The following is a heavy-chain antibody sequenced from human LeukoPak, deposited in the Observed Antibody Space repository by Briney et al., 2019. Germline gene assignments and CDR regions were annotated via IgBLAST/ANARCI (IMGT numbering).Heavy chain of an antibody. D-gene: IGHD3-10*01. Sequence: GGSLRLSCAASGFTFSSYWMSWVRQAPGKGLEWVANIKQDGSEKYYVDSVKGRFTISGDNAKNSLYLQMNSLRAEDTAVYYCARSAYYYGSGSFDYWGQGTLVTVSS. CDR2: IKQDGSEK. V-gene: IGHV3-7*01. CDR1: GFTFSSYW. J-gene: IGHJ4*02. CDR3: ARSAYYYGSGSFDY.